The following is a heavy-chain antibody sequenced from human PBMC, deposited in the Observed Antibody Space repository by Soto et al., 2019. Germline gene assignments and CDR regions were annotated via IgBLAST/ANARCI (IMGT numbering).Heavy chain of an antibody. Sequence: PGESLKISCKGSGYSFTSYWISWVRQMPGKGLEWMGRIDPSDSYTNYSPSFQGHVTISADKSISTAYLQWSSLKASDTAMYYCASEDYGGNPTEDYWGQGTLVTVS. V-gene: IGHV5-10-1*01. CDR1: GYSFTSYW. CDR2: IDPSDSYT. D-gene: IGHD4-17*01. CDR3: ASEDYGGNPTEDY. J-gene: IGHJ4*02.